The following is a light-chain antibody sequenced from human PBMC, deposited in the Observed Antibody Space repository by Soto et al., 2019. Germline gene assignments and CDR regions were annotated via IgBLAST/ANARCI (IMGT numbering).Light chain of an antibody. Sequence: QSVLTQPASVSGSPGQSITISCTGPSSDIGIFNDVSWYQQHPGKAPKLIIYEVTNRPSGVSDRFYGSKSGSTASLNISGLQADDEAEYYCSSSTSSSALGVFGGGPKLTVL. CDR3: SSSTSSSALGV. J-gene: IGLJ3*02. CDR2: EVT. CDR1: SSDIGIFND. V-gene: IGLV2-14*01.